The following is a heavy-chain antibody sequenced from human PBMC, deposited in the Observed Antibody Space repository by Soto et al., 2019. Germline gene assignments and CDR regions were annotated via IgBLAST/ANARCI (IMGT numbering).Heavy chain of an antibody. D-gene: IGHD3-22*01. Sequence: SETLSLTCTVSGGSISSYYWSWIRQPPGKGLEWIGYIYYSGSTNYNPSLKSRVTTSVDTSKNQFSLKLSSVTAADTAVYYCARSLANPYYYDSLWAFDIWGQGTMVTVSS. CDR3: ARSLANPYYYDSLWAFDI. V-gene: IGHV4-59*01. J-gene: IGHJ3*02. CDR1: GGSISSYY. CDR2: IYYSGST.